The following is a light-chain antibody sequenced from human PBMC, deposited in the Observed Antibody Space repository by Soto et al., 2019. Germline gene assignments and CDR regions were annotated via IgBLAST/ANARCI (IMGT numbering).Light chain of an antibody. V-gene: IGKV3-11*01. Sequence: EIVLTQSPASLSLSPGERATLSCRASQSVSNDLAWYQQKPGQAPRLLIYDASNRATGLPARFSGRGSGTDFTCTISSLEPEYFAVYYCQQRSNWPWTFGQGTKVEIK. J-gene: IGKJ1*01. CDR3: QQRSNWPWT. CDR1: QSVSND. CDR2: DAS.